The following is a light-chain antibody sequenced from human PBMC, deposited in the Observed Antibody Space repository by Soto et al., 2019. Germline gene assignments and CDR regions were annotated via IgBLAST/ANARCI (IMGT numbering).Light chain of an antibody. CDR1: SSNIGSNT. V-gene: IGLV1-44*01. CDR2: SNN. CDR3: AAWDDSLYGRGV. J-gene: IGLJ1*01. Sequence: QSVLTQPPSASGTPGQRVTISCSGSSSNIGSNTVNWYQQLPGTAPKLLIYSNNQRPSGVPDRFSGSKSGTSASLAISGLQSEDEADYYCAAWDDSLYGRGVFGTGTKLTVL.